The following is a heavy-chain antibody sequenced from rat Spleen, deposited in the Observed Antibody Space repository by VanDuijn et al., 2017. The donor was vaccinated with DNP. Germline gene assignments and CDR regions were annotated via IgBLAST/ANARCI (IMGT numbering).Heavy chain of an antibody. Sequence: EVQLVGSGGGLVQPGRSLKLSCAASGFTFSDYYMAWVRQAPTKGLEWVAYIGSDGYAPYYGDSVKGRFTISRDNAKSTLYLQMDSLRSEDTATYYCTTDNYSAPFDYWVQGVMVTVSS. CDR2: IGSDGYAP. D-gene: IGHD1-8*01. J-gene: IGHJ2*01. V-gene: IGHV5-20*01. CDR1: GFTFSDYY. CDR3: TTDNYSAPFDY.